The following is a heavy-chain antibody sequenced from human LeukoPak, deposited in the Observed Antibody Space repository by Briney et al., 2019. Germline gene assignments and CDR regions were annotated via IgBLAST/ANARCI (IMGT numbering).Heavy chain of an antibody. CDR1: GFTFSSYW. CDR2: IRYDGSNK. CDR3: TRAGYSSSWYAY. D-gene: IGHD6-13*01. Sequence: GGSLRLSCAASGFTFSSYWMSWVRQAPGKGLEWVAFIRYDGSNKYYADSVKGRFTISRDNSKNTLYLQMNSLRAEDTAVYYCTRAGYSSSWYAYWGQGTLVTVSS. V-gene: IGHV3-30*02. J-gene: IGHJ4*02.